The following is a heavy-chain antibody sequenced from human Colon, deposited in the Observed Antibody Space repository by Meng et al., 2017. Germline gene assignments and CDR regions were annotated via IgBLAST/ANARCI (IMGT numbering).Heavy chain of an antibody. CDR1: GYSIGSGYY. D-gene: IGHD1-7*01. V-gene: IGHV4-38-2*02. CDR2: IHHDGTT. Sequence: SETLSLTCTITGYSIGSGYYWGWIRQAPGKGLEWIASIHHDGTTYYNPSLKSRVTISMDMSKNQFSLKLTSVTAADTAIYYCVRDRGDGGTTDFWGRGTRVT. CDR3: VRDRGDGGTTDF. J-gene: IGHJ4*02.